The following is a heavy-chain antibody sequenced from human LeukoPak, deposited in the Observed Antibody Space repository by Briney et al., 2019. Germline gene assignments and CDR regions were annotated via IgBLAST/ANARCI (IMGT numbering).Heavy chain of an antibody. CDR3: ARGGEGATTYVWFDP. J-gene: IGHJ5*02. CDR2: INPSGGST. CDR1: GYTFTGYY. V-gene: IGHV1-46*01. Sequence: ASVKVSCKASGYTFTGYYIHWVRQAPGQGLECMGIINPSGGSTSYAQKFQGRVTMTRDMSTSTVYMELSSLRSEDTAVYYCARGGEGATTYVWFDPWGQGTLVTVSS. D-gene: IGHD1-26*01.